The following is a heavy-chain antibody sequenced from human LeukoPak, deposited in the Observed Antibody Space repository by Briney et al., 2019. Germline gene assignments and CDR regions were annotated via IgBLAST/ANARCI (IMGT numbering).Heavy chain of an antibody. J-gene: IGHJ1*01. D-gene: IGHD1-26*01. CDR2: IIPILGIA. CDR1: GGTFSSYT. Sequence: SVKVSCKASGGTFSSYTISWVRQAPGQGLEWMGRIIPILGIANYAQKFQVRVTITADKSTSTAYMELSSLRSEDTAVYYCARALIVGATIGAFQHWGQGTLVTVSS. V-gene: IGHV1-69*02. CDR3: ARALIVGATIGAFQH.